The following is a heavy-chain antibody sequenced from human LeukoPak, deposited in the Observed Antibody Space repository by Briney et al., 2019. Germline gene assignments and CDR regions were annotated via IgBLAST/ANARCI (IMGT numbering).Heavy chain of an antibody. Sequence: GGSLRLSCAASGFTFSSYSMNWVRQAPGKGLEWVSYISSSSSTIYYADSVKGRFTLSRDNAKNSVYLQMNSLRVEDTAVYYCVNLGYSDGGQGTLVTVSS. CDR3: VNLGYSD. CDR1: GFTFSSYS. CDR2: ISSSSSTI. V-gene: IGHV3-48*04. J-gene: IGHJ4*02. D-gene: IGHD5-12*01.